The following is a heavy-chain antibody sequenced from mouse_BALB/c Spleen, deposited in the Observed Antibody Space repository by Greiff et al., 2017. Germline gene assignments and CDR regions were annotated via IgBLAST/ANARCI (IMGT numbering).Heavy chain of an antibody. CDR3: ARDGDYYGRETWFAY. D-gene: IGHD1-1*01. V-gene: IGHV5-6-5*01. Sequence: EVQLVESGGGLVKPGGSLKLSCAASGFTFSSYAMSWVRQTPEKRLEWVASISSGGSTYYPDSVKGRFTISRDNARNILYLQMSSLRSEDTAMYYCARDGDYYGRETWFAYWGQGTLVTVSA. CDR2: ISSGGST. CDR1: GFTFSSYA. J-gene: IGHJ3*01.